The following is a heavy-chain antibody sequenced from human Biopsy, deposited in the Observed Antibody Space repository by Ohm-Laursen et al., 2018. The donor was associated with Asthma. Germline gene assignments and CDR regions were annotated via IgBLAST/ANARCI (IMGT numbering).Heavy chain of an antibody. Sequence: ASVKVSCRASGYTFINYAIHWVRQAPGHSLEWMGWINAANGNTKYSQKFQGRLTISRDTSASTAYMDLSSLRSEDTAVYYCARTYFDFLTGQVHDAFAMWGQGTMVTVSS. CDR2: INAANGNT. CDR3: ARTYFDFLTGQVHDAFAM. D-gene: IGHD3-9*01. CDR1: GYTFINYA. V-gene: IGHV1-3*01. J-gene: IGHJ3*02.